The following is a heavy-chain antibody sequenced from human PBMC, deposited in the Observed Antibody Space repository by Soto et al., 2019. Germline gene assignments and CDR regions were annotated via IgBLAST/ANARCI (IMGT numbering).Heavy chain of an antibody. CDR1: GGSISSGDYF. V-gene: IGHV4-30-4*01. J-gene: IGHJ4*02. CDR3: ARRMPIDSYPFDY. D-gene: IGHD2-2*01. CDR2: IYSTGST. Sequence: SETQSLTCTVSGGSISSGDYFWSWIRQPPGKGLVWIGYIYSTGSTYYNPSLKSRVTISVDTSKNQFSLKLNSVTAADTAVYYCARRMPIDSYPFDYWGQGSLVTVSS.